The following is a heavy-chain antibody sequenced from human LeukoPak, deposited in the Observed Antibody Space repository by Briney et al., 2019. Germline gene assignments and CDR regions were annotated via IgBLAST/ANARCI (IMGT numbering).Heavy chain of an antibody. J-gene: IGHJ4*02. CDR1: GFTFSSYG. D-gene: IGHD3-22*01. Sequence: AGRSLRLSCAASGFTFSSYGMHWVRQAPGKGLEWVVAISDDGSNKYYADSVKGRFTISRDNSKNTVYLQMNSLRAEDTAVYYCAKDLENYYDSSGYVDYWGQGTLVTVSS. CDR3: AKDLENYYDSSGYVDY. V-gene: IGHV3-30*18. CDR2: ISDDGSNK.